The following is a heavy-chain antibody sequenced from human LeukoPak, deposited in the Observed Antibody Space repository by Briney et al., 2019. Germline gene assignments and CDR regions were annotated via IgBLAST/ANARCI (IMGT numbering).Heavy chain of an antibody. V-gene: IGHV7-4-1*02. CDR1: GYTFTSYA. CDR3: AMGYCSSTSCQWYFDY. CDR2: INTNTGNP. Sequence: GASVKVSCKASGYTFTSYAMNWVRQAPGQGLEWMGWINTNTGNPTYAQGFTGRFVFSLDTSVSTAYLQISSLKAEDTAVYYCAMGYCSSTSCQWYFDYWGQGTLVTVSS. D-gene: IGHD2-2*01. J-gene: IGHJ4*02.